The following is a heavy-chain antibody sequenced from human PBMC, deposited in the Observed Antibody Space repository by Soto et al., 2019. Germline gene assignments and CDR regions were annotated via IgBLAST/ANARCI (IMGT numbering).Heavy chain of an antibody. CDR3: AKGTYDILTGYLYFDY. Sequence: GGSLRLSCAASGFTFSNYAMSWVRQAPGKGLEWVSAISGSGGSTYYADSVKGRFTISRDNSKNTLYLQMNYLRAEDTAVYYCAKGTYDILTGYLYFDYWAREPWSPSPQ. V-gene: IGHV3-23*01. CDR2: ISGSGGST. CDR1: GFTFSNYA. D-gene: IGHD3-9*01. J-gene: IGHJ4*02.